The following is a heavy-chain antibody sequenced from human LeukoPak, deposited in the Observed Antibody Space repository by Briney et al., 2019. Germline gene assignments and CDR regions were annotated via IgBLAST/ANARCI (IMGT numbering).Heavy chain of an antibody. Sequence: PSETLSLTCTVSGGSISSSSYYWGWIRQPPGKGLEWIGSIYHSGSTYYNPSLKSRVTISVDTSKNQFSLKLSSVTAADTAVYYCARVDFWSGYRPGHWYFDLWGRGTLVTVSS. J-gene: IGHJ2*01. D-gene: IGHD3-3*01. CDR1: GGSISSSSYY. V-gene: IGHV4-39*07. CDR2: IYHSGST. CDR3: ARVDFWSGYRPGHWYFDL.